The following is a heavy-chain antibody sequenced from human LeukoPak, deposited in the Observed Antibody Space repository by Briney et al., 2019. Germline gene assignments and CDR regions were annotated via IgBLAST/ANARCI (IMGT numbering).Heavy chain of an antibody. V-gene: IGHV3-74*01. J-gene: IGHJ4*02. D-gene: IGHD1-7*01. CDR1: GFTFSSYW. CDR3: ARGGWGTAIDY. Sequence: PGGSLRLSCAASGFTFSSYWMDWVRQAPGKGLVWVSYISGDGSSTTYADSVKGRFTISRDNAKNTLDLQMNSLRAEDTAVYYCARGGWGTAIDYWAQGTLVTVSS. CDR2: ISGDGSST.